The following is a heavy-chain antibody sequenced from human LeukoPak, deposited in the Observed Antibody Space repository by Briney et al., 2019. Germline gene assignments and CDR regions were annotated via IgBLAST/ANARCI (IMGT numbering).Heavy chain of an antibody. D-gene: IGHD2-15*01. CDR2: INPHNGDT. Sequence: ASVKVSCKASGYTFIGYYLHWVRQAPGQGLDWMGWINPHNGDTNYAQKFQGRVTMTRDTSITTAYMELSRLKSDDTAVYCCATVRDIVVGGGPYYFDYWGQGTLVTVSS. J-gene: IGHJ4*02. CDR3: ATVRDIVVGGGPYYFDY. V-gene: IGHV1-2*02. CDR1: GYTFIGYY.